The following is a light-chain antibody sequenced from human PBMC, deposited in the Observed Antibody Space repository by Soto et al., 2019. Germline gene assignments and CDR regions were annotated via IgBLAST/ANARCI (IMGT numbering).Light chain of an antibody. CDR1: QGISSW. V-gene: IGKV1-9*01. CDR2: GAS. CDR3: QQLNSYPH. Sequence: DIQMTQSPSTLSGSVGDRVTITFRASQGISSWLAWYQQKPGKAPNLLIYGASTLQSGVPSRFSGSGSGTEFTLTISSLQPEDFATYYCQQLNSYPHFGQGTRLEIK. J-gene: IGKJ5*01.